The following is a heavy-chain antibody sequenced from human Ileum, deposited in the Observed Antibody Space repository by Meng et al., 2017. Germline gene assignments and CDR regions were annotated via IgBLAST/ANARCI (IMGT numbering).Heavy chain of an antibody. Sequence: QVQPHAPGPGLGKPSHTLSLPCAVSGGSVSSNIAAWNWIRQSPLRGLEWLGRTYYRSKWYSEYAVSVKSRISITPDTSKNQFSLQMNSVTPEDTAVYYCASGSGSLDYWGPGTLVTVSS. CDR1: GGSVSSNIAA. CDR2: TYYRSKWYS. D-gene: IGHD3-3*01. CDR3: ASGSGSLDY. V-gene: IGHV6-1*01. J-gene: IGHJ4*02.